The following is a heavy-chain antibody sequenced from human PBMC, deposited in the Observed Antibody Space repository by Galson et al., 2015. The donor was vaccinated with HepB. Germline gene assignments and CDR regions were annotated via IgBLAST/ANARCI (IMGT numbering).Heavy chain of an antibody. Sequence: SLRLSCAASGFTVSNNYMSWVRQAPGKGLGWVSVIYSGGSTYYADSVKGRFTISRDNSKNTLYLQMNSLRAEDTAVYYCARVAALGYDFWRWLQLGQLDYWGQGTLVTVSS. D-gene: IGHD3-3*01. J-gene: IGHJ4*02. V-gene: IGHV3-53*01. CDR3: ARVAALGYDFWRWLQLGQLDY. CDR1: GFTVSNNY. CDR2: IYSGGST.